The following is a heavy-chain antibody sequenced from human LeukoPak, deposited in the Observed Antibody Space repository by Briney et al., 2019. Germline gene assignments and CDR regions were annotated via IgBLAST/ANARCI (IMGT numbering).Heavy chain of an antibody. CDR3: ARILTDSENYDILTGYDYYYMDV. D-gene: IGHD3-9*01. CDR1: GNSISSGDNY. Sequence: SETLSLTCTVSGNSISSGDNYWRWIRQPAGKGLEWIGRIYTSGSTNYNPSLKSRVTISGDTSKNQFSLRLSSVTAADTAVYYCARILTDSENYDILTGYDYYYMDVWGKGTTVTVSS. V-gene: IGHV4-61*02. CDR2: IYTSGST. J-gene: IGHJ6*03.